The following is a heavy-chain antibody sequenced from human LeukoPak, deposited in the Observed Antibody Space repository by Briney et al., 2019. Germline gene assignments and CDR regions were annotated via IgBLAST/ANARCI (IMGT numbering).Heavy chain of an antibody. Sequence: PGGSLRLSCAASGFIFSNAWMSWVRQAPGKGLEWVGRIKSKTDGGTTDYAAPVKGRFTISRDDSKNTLYLQMNSLKTEDTAVYYCTTVALDYGDYVATNFDYWGQGTLVTVSS. V-gene: IGHV3-15*01. CDR2: IKSKTDGGTT. CDR1: GFIFSNAW. CDR3: TTVALDYGDYVATNFDY. J-gene: IGHJ4*02. D-gene: IGHD4-17*01.